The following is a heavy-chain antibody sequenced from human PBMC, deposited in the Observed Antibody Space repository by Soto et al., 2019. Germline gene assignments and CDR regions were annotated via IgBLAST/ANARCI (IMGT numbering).Heavy chain of an antibody. J-gene: IGHJ6*02. CDR3: ARAPYECWRGYPTPGGMDV. Sequence: SETLSLTCTVSGGSISSGDYYWSWIRQPPGKGLEWIGYIYYSGSTYYNPSLKSRVTISVDTSKNQFSLKLSSVTAADTAVYYCARAPYECWRGYPTPGGMDVWGQGTKVTV. CDR1: GGSISSGDYY. CDR2: IYYSGST. D-gene: IGHD3-3*01. V-gene: IGHV4-30-4*01.